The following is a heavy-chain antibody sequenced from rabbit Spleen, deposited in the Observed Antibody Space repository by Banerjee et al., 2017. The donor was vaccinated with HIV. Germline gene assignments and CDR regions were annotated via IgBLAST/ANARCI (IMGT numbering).Heavy chain of an antibody. Sequence: QEQLEESGGDLVKPEGSLTLTCTASGFSFSSSYYMCWVRQAPGKGLEWIACINTATGKAVYASWAKGRFTISKTSSTTVTLQMTSLTAADTATYFCARDLVAVIGWNFNLWGPGTLVTVS. J-gene: IGHJ4*01. CDR3: ARDLVAVIGWNFNL. D-gene: IGHD1-1*01. CDR2: INTATGKA. V-gene: IGHV1S45*01. CDR1: GFSFSSSYY.